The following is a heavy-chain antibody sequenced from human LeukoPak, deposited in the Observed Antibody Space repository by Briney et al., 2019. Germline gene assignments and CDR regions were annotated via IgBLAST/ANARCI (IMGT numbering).Heavy chain of an antibody. J-gene: IGHJ4*02. V-gene: IGHV3-23*01. D-gene: IGHD3-16*01. CDR1: GFTFSSYG. Sequence: GGSLRLSCAASGFTFSSYGMSWVRQAPGKGLEWVSAISGSGGSTNHADSVKGRFTISRDNSKTTLYLQMNSLRAEDTAVYYGAKVWPAYHDDYFDYWGQGTLVTVSS. CDR3: AKVWPAYHDDYFDY. CDR2: ISGSGGST.